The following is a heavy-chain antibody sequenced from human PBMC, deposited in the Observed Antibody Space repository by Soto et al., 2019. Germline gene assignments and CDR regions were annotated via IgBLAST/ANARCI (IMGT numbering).Heavy chain of an antibody. V-gene: IGHV1-69*02. J-gene: IGHJ6*02. D-gene: IGHD3-16*01. CDR1: GGTFSSYT. CDR3: AGGGVLKFRNRTRDYYGMDV. CDR2: IIPILGIA. Sequence: GASVKVSCKASGGTFSSYTISWVRQAPGQGLEWMGRIIPILGIANYAQKFQGRVTITADKSTSTAYMELSSLRSEDTAVYYCAGGGVLKFRNRTRDYYGMDVWGQGTTVTVSS.